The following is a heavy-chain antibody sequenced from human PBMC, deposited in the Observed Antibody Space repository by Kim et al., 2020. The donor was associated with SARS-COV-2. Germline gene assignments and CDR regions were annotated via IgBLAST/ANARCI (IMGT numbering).Heavy chain of an antibody. J-gene: IGHJ4*02. CDR3: AGFEYRTSSGRGY. Sequence: YYADSVKGRFTIARDNSKNTVYLLMDSLRGEETAVYYCAGFEYRTSSGRGYGGQGTLVTVSP. V-gene: IGHV3-33*01. D-gene: IGHD6-6*01.